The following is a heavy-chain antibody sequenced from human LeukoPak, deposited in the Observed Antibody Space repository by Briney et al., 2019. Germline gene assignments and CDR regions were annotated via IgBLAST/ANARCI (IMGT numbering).Heavy chain of an antibody. CDR3: ARDPYVAGDH. Sequence: ASVKVSCKTSGYNFIAYYIHWVRQAPGQGLEWMGRIKPHNGDTDCAQRFQGRVTLTRDTSIRTAYMELSSLRSDDTAVYYCARDPYVAGDHWGQGTLVTVSS. V-gene: IGHV1-2*06. CDR1: GYNFIAYY. CDR2: IKPHNGDT. D-gene: IGHD3-16*01. J-gene: IGHJ4*02.